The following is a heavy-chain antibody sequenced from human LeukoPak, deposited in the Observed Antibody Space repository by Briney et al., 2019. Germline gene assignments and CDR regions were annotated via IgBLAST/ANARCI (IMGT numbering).Heavy chain of an antibody. J-gene: IGHJ4*02. CDR2: ISGSGGST. CDR1: GFTFSSYA. Sequence: GGSLRLSCSASGFTFSSYAMSWVRQAPGKGLEWVSAISGSGGSTYYADSVKGRFTISRDNSKNTLYLQMNSLRAEDTAVYYCAKDSDFGVVGTPYFDYWGQGTLVTVSS. CDR3: AKDSDFGVVGTPYFDY. D-gene: IGHD3-3*01. V-gene: IGHV3-23*01.